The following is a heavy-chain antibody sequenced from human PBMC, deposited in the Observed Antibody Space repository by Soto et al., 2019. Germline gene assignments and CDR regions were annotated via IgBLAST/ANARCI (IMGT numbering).Heavy chain of an antibody. Sequence: QVQLVQSGAEVKRPGSSVKVSCKASGGTFSSYAISWVRQAPGQGLEWMGGIIPVFGTGIHAQKLQGRVTITADKSTKRAYVELSSLRYEATAVYFCARVRGTGRYTYGLDYWGQGTVVTVSS. D-gene: IGHD5-18*01. CDR2: IIPVFGTG. CDR1: GGTFSSYA. CDR3: ARVRGTGRYTYGLDY. V-gene: IGHV1-69*06. J-gene: IGHJ4*02.